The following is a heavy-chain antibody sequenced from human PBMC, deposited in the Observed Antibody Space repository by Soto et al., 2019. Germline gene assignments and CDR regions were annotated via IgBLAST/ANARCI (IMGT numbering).Heavy chain of an antibody. CDR2: TITVCNTA. D-gene: IGHD3-10*01. CDR1: GGTLSDHG. V-gene: IGHV1-69*06. CDR3: ARWVSGSGNYDTGPSAFEI. Sequence: QVQLEQSGAEVKKPGSSVKVACKASGGTLSDHGVAWLRQAPGQGLEWMGGTITVCNTAKYAQKFQGRVTVTAAKFTNIAYMELSSLIWGDTSFDVCARWVSGSGNYDTGPSAFEIWGQGTMVIVSS. J-gene: IGHJ3*02.